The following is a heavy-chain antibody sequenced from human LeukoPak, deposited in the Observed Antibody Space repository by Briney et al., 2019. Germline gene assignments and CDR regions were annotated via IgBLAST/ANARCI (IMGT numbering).Heavy chain of an antibody. D-gene: IGHD3-16*02. CDR2: ISGSGGST. CDR1: GLTFGNYG. CDR3: AKDLSSAYENNWFDP. J-gene: IGHJ5*02. V-gene: IGHV3-23*01. Sequence: GGSLRLSCVASGLTFGNYGMNWVRQAPGKGLEWVSAISGSGGSTYYADSVKGRFTISRDNSKNTLYLQMNSLRAEDTAVYYCAKDLSSAYENNWFDPWGQGTLVTVSS.